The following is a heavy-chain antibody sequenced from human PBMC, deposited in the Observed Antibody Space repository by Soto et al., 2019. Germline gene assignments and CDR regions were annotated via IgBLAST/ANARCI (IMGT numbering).Heavy chain of an antibody. D-gene: IGHD3-22*01. J-gene: IGHJ4*02. V-gene: IGHV3-23*01. Sequence: GGSLRLSCAASGFTFSSYAMSWVRPPPGKGLEWVSAISGSGGSTYYADSVKGRFTISRDNSKNTLYLQMNSLRAEDTAVYYCAKKYYDSSGYYFFDYWGQGPLVTVSS. CDR3: AKKYYDSSGYYFFDY. CDR2: ISGSGGST. CDR1: GFTFSSYA.